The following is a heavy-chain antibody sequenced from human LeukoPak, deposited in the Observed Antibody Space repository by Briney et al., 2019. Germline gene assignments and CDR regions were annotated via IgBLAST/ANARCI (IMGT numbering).Heavy chain of an antibody. V-gene: IGHV4-4*02. CDR2: IHHSGST. CDR3: AREFVQGSSLPYFDC. CDR1: GGLISSSHW. Sequence: SETLSLTCTVSGGLISSSHWWGWVRQPPGKGLEWVGEIHHSGSTNSNPSLKSRLTISVDKSKNQFSLRLNSVTAADTAVYYCAREFVQGSSLPYFDCWGQGTLVTVSS. D-gene: IGHD1-26*01. J-gene: IGHJ4*02.